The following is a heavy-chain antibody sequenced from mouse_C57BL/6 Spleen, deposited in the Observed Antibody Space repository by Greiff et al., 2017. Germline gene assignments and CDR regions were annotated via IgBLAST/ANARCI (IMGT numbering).Heavy chain of an antibody. V-gene: IGHV1-82*01. CDR2: IYPGDGDT. CDR3: ARDDYDAMDY. CDR1: GYAFSSSW. Sequence: VQLQESGPELVKPGASVKISCKASGYAFSSSWMNWVKQRPGKGLEWIGRIYPGDGDTNYNGKFKGKATLTADKSSSTAYMQISSLTSEDSAVYFCARDDYDAMDYWGQGTSVTVSS. J-gene: IGHJ4*01.